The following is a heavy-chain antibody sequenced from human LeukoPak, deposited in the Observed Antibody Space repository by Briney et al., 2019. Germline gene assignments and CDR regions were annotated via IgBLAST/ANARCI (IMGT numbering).Heavy chain of an antibody. Sequence: SETLSLTCAVYGGSFSGYYWSWIRQPPGKGLEWIGEINHSGSTNYNPSLKSRVTISVDTSKNQFSLKLGSVTAADTAVYYCALAGGELAGMIDYWGQGTLVTVSS. CDR2: INHSGST. D-gene: IGHD1-26*01. J-gene: IGHJ4*02. CDR3: ALAGGELAGMIDY. V-gene: IGHV4-34*01. CDR1: GGSFSGYY.